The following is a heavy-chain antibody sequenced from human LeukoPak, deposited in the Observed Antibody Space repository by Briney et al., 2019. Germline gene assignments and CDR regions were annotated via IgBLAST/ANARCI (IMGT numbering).Heavy chain of an antibody. D-gene: IGHD3-3*01. V-gene: IGHV1-18*01. CDR2: ISAYNGNT. Sequence: ASVKVSCKATGYTFTSHGISWVRQAPGQGLDWLGWISAYNGNTNYAQKLQGRVTMTTDTSTSTAYMETRSMTSDATAEYNCARVYDVIWSGYEYDAFYIWGQGTMVTVSS. CDR1: GYTFTSHG. CDR3: ARVYDVIWSGYEYDAFYI. J-gene: IGHJ3*02.